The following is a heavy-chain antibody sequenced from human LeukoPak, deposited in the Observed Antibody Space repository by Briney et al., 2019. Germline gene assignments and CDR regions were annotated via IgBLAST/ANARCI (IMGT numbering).Heavy chain of an antibody. CDR1: GYTFTGYY. J-gene: IGHJ4*02. Sequence: ASVKVSCKASGYTFTGYYMHWVRQAPGQGLEWMAWINPNSGGTNYAQKFQGRVTMTRDTSISTAYMDLSRLRSDDTAVYYCARSTSGYDYYFDYWGQGTLVTVSS. CDR2: INPNSGGT. CDR3: ARSTSGYDYYFDY. V-gene: IGHV1-2*02. D-gene: IGHD5-12*01.